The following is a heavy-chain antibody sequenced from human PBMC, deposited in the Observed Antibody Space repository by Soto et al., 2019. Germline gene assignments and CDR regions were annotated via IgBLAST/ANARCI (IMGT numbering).Heavy chain of an antibody. CDR3: AVLRFLEWLPPVDV. D-gene: IGHD3-3*01. CDR1: GGSFSGYY. V-gene: IGHV4-34*01. J-gene: IGHJ6*04. Sequence: SGTLSLTCAVYGGSFSGYYWSWIRQPPGKGLEWIGEINHSGSTNYNPSLKSRVTISVDTSKNQFSLKLSSVTAADTAVYYCAVLRFLEWLPPVDVWGKGTTVTVSS. CDR2: INHSGST.